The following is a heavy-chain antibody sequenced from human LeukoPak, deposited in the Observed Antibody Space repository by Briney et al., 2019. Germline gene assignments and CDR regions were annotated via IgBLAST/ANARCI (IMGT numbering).Heavy chain of an antibody. J-gene: IGHJ4*02. CDR1: GYSISSGYY. Sequence: PSETLSLTCAVSGYSISSGYYWGWIRQPPRKGMEWIGSIYHSGSTYYNPSLKSRVTISVDTSKNQFSLKLSSVTAADTAVYYCAGGLAYCSSTSCHDYWGQGTLVTVSS. CDR3: AGGLAYCSSTSCHDY. V-gene: IGHV4-38-2*01. D-gene: IGHD2-2*01. CDR2: IYHSGST.